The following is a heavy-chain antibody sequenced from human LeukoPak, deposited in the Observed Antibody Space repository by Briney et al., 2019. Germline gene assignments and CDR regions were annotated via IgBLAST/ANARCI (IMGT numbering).Heavy chain of an antibody. CDR3: ARHPHYYFDNSAR. CDR2: LYYSGNT. D-gene: IGHD3-22*01. V-gene: IGHV4-39*01. J-gene: IGHJ4*02. Sequence: SETLSLTCTVSDDFISTSNSYWGWIRQPPGKGLEWIGSLYYSGNTYYNPSLKSPVTISVDTSKNQLSLRLSSVTAADTAVYYCARHPHYYFDNSARWGQGTLVTVSS. CDR1: DDFISTSNSY.